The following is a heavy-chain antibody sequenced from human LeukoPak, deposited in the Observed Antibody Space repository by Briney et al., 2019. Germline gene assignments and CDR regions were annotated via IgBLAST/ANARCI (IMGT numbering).Heavy chain of an antibody. D-gene: IGHD3-16*01. CDR1: GFTFSSYA. V-gene: IGHV3-30*04. CDR2: ISYDGSNK. J-gene: IGHJ5*02. CDR3: ARVGSDWFDP. Sequence: GGSLRLSCAAPGFTFSSYAMHWVRQAPGKGLEWVAVISYDGSNKYYADSVKGRFTISRDNSKNTLYLQMNSLRAEDTAVYYCARVGSDWFDPWGQGTLVTVSS.